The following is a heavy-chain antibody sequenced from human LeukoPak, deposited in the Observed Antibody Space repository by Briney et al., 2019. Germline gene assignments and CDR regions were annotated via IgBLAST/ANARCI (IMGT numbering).Heavy chain of an antibody. CDR2: INHSGST. Sequence: PSETLSLTCAVYGGSFSGYYWSWIRQPPGKGLEWIGGINHSGSTNYNPSLKSRVTISVDTSKNQFSLKLSSVTAADTAVYYCARGGRGIQLWKYFDYWGQGTLVTVSS. J-gene: IGHJ4*02. V-gene: IGHV4-34*01. D-gene: IGHD5-18*01. CDR3: ARGGRGIQLWKYFDY. CDR1: GGSFSGYY.